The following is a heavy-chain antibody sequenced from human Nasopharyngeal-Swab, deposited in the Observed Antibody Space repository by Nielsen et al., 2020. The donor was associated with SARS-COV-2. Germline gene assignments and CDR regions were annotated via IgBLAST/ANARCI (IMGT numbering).Heavy chain of an antibody. D-gene: IGHD5-12*01. J-gene: IGHJ4*02. Sequence: RQAPGKGLEGCGTVYYSGSTYYNPSLKSRVTVSVDTSKNQFSLTLTSMTAADTAVYYCATSGDSDHDSGLDYWGQGTLVTVSS. CDR2: VYYSGST. CDR3: ATSGDSDHDSGLDY. V-gene: IGHV4-39*01.